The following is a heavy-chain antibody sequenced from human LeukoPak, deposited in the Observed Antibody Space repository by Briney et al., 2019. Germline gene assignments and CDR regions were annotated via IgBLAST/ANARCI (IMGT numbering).Heavy chain of an antibody. CDR1: GGTFSSYA. V-gene: IGHV1-69*06. J-gene: IGHJ4*02. CDR2: IIPILGTA. Sequence: SVKVSCKASGGTFSSYAISWVRQAPGQGLEWMGGIIPILGTANYAQKFQGRVTITADKSTSTAYMELSSLRSEDTAVYYCARGPYSSSWSNFDYWGQGTLVTVSS. CDR3: ARGPYSSSWSNFDY. D-gene: IGHD6-13*01.